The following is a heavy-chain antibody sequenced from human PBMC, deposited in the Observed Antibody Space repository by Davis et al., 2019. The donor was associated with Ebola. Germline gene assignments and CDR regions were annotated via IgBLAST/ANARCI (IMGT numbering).Heavy chain of an antibody. V-gene: IGHV4-59*11. J-gene: IGHJ5*02. CDR3: ARNSSGFGHYDH. CDR1: GVSISSHY. CDR2: MYFSGST. Sequence: PSETLSLTCTVSGVSISSHYWSWIRQPPGKGLEWIGTMYFSGSTYYNPSLKSRLTLSVDTSRNQFSLELTSVTSADTAIYYCARNSSGFGHYDHWGQGIQITVSS. D-gene: IGHD3-22*01.